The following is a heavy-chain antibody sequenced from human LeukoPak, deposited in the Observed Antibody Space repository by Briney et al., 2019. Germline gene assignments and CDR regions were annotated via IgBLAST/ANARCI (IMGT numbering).Heavy chain of an antibody. V-gene: IGHV5-51*01. CDR2: IYPGDSDT. CDR3: ARPARPYMIVATLDI. J-gene: IGHJ3*02. CDR1: GYSFTSYW. D-gene: IGHD3-22*01. Sequence: GESLKISCKGSGYSFTSYWIGWVRQMPGKGLEWMGIIYPGDSDTRYSPSFQGQVTISADKSISTAYLQWSSLKASDTAMYYCARPARPYMIVATLDIWGQGTMVTVSS.